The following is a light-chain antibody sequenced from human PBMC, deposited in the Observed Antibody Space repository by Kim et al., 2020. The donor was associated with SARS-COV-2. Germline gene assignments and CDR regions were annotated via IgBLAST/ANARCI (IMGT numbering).Light chain of an antibody. CDR2: DVS. J-gene: IGLJ1*01. V-gene: IGLV2-8*01. CDR1: TSDVGGYNF. Sequence: QSALTQPPSASGSPGQSVTISCTGTTSDVGGYNFVSWYQQHPGKAPKLMIYDVSNRPSGVPDRFSGSKSGNTASLTVSGLQAEDEADYYCSSYAAISNFVFGTGTKVT. CDR3: SSYAAISNFV.